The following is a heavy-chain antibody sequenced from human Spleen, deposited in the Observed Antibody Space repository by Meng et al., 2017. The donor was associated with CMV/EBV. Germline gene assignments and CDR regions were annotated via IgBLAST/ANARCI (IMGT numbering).Heavy chain of an antibody. CDR1: GYTFTGFF. J-gene: IGHJ4*02. D-gene: IGHD3-22*01. Sequence: SVKVSCKTSGYTFTGFFMHWVRQAPGQGLEWMGGIITILETANYAQKFQGRVTITTDESTTTAYMELSSLRSEDTAVYYCARVHLYYERPHYFDYWGQGTLVTVSS. CDR2: IITILETA. V-gene: IGHV1-69*16. CDR3: ARVHLYYERPHYFDY.